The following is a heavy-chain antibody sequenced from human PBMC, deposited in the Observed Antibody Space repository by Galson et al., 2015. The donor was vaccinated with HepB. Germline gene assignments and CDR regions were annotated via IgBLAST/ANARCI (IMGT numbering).Heavy chain of an antibody. D-gene: IGHD3-3*01. V-gene: IGHV3-23*01. CDR1: GFTFSRYA. J-gene: IGHJ6*02. CDR2: ISGSGGST. Sequence: SLRLSCAASGFTFSRYAMSWVRQAPGKGLEWVSAISGSGGSTYYADSVKGRFTISRDNSKNTLYLQMNSLRAEDTAVYYCAKGSHLEWLAYYYYGMDVWGQGTTVTVSS. CDR3: AKGSHLEWLAYYYYGMDV.